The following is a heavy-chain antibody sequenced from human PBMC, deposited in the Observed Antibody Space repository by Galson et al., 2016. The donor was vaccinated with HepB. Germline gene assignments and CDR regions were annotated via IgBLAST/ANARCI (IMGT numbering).Heavy chain of an antibody. D-gene: IGHD3-22*01. J-gene: IGHJ2*01. CDR3: GELGGDYYHWYFDL. CDR2: ISGSGVST. Sequence: SLRLSCAASGLSFTNHAMSWVRHTPGKGLEWVSLISGSGVSTYYADSVKGRFPISRHNFKNTLYLQMNRLRPEDTAVYYCGELGGDYYHWYFDLWGRGTLVTVSS. V-gene: IGHV3-23*01. CDR1: GLSFTNHA.